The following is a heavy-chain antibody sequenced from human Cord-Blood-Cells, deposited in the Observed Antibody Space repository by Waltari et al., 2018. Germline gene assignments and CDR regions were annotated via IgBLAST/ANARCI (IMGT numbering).Heavy chain of an antibody. D-gene: IGHD6-6*01. CDR3: ASDWRRYSSSPYFDY. CDR2: ISYDGSNK. Sequence: QVQLVESGGGVVQPGRSLRLSCAASGFTFSSYGMHWVRQAPGKGLEWVAVISYDGSNKYYADSVKGRFTISRDNSKNTLYLQMNSLRAEDTAVYYCASDWRRYSSSPYFDYWGQGTLVTVSS. CDR1: GFTFSSYG. J-gene: IGHJ4*02. V-gene: IGHV3-30*03.